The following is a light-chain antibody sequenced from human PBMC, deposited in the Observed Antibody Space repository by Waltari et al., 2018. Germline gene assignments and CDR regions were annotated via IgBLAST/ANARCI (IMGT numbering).Light chain of an antibody. CDR3: QQYSKWPLT. J-gene: IGKJ4*01. CDR1: KTVTND. Sequence: ELLMTQSPATLSVSPGERVPLPCRSSKTVTNDVAWYQQNLGQGPRLLIHGASTRATGVPDRFSGSGSGTDFTLTIRSLQSEDFAVYYCQQYSKWPLTFGGGTKVEIK. V-gene: IGKV3-15*01. CDR2: GAS.